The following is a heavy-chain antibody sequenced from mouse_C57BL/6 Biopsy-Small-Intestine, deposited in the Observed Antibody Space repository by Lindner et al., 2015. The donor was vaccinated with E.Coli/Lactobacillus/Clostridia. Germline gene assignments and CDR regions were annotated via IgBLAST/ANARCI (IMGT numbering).Heavy chain of an antibody. D-gene: IGHD2-1*01. Sequence: VQLQESGPELVKPGASVKISCKASGYAFSGSWMNWVKQRPGKGLEWIGRIYPGDGDTNYDGKFKGKATLTADKSSSTAYIQLSSLTSDDSVVYFCTRGAYGNPWFAYWGQGTLVTVSA. CDR3: TRGAYGNPWFAY. CDR1: GYAFSGSW. J-gene: IGHJ3*01. CDR2: IYPGDGDT. V-gene: IGHV1-82*01.